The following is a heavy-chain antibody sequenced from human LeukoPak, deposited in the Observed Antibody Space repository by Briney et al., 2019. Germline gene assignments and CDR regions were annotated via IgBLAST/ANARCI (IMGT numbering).Heavy chain of an antibody. CDR2: IYYSGST. V-gene: IGHV4-59*08. CDR1: GASISSYY. D-gene: IGHD2-15*01. Sequence: PSETLSLTCTVSGASISSYYWSWIRQPPGKGLEWLGYIYYSGSTNYNPSLKSRVTISVDTSKNQFSLKLSSVTAADAAVYYCASSVCRGGSCYLDYWGQGTLVTVSS. J-gene: IGHJ4*02. CDR3: ASSVCRGGSCYLDY.